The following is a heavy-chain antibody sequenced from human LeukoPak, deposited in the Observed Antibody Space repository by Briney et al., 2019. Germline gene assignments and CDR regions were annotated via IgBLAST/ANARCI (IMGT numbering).Heavy chain of an antibody. J-gene: IGHJ6*03. Sequence: SETLSLTCAVSGYSISSGYYWGWIRQPPGKGLEWIGSIYHSGSTNYNPSLKSRVTISVDTSKNQFSLKLSSVTAADTAVYYCARGERGYSYATGYYYYMDVWGKGTTVTVSS. CDR2: IYHSGST. CDR1: GYSISSGYY. D-gene: IGHD5-18*01. CDR3: ARGERGYSYATGYYYYMDV. V-gene: IGHV4-38-2*01.